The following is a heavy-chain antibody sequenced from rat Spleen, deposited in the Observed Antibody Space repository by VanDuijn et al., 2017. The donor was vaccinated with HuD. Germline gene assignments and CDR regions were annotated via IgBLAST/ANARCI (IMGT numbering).Heavy chain of an antibody. CDR1: GFTYSNYV. Sequence: EVQLVESGVGLVQPGRSLKLSCAASGFTYSNYVMAWVRQAPTKGLEWVASISTGGGNTYYRDSVKGRFTISRDNAKNTLYLQMDSLRSEDTATYYCAKVHNNYYNWFAYWGQGTLVTVSS. CDR3: AKVHNNYYNWFAY. V-gene: IGHV5S13*01. J-gene: IGHJ3*01. D-gene: IGHD1-10*01. CDR2: ISTGGGNT.